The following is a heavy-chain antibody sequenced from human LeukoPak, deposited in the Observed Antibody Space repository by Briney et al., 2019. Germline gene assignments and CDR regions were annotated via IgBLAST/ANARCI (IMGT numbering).Heavy chain of an antibody. D-gene: IGHD3-3*01. CDR3: ARDFIQYYDFWSGYYSGTIYFDY. Sequence: GASVKVSCKASGYTFTGYYMHWVRQAPGQGLEWMGIINPSGGSTSYAQKFQGRVTMTRDMSTSTVYMELSSLRSEDTAVYYCARDFIQYYDFWSGYYSGTIYFDYWGQGTLVTVSS. J-gene: IGHJ4*02. V-gene: IGHV1-46*01. CDR1: GYTFTGYY. CDR2: INPSGGST.